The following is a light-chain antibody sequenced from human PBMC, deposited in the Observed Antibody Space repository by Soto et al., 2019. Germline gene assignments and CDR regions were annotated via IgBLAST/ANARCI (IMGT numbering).Light chain of an antibody. CDR2: YAS. V-gene: IGKV3-15*01. CDR3: QQYNNWPAIT. CDR1: QSVSNN. J-gene: IGKJ5*01. Sequence: EIMMTQSPATLSVSPGERATLSCRASQSVSNNLAWYQQKPGQAPRLLIYYASTRATGIPARFSGSGSGTEFTLTLSSLRPEDFALYYCQQYNNWPAITFGQGTRLEIK.